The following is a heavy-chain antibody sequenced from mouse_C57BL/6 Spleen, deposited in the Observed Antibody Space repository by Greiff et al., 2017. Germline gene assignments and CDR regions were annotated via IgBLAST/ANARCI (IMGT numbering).Heavy chain of an antibody. J-gene: IGHJ2*01. Sequence: EVKLVESGGGLVKPGGSLKLSCAASGFTFSSYAMSWVRQTPEKRLEWVATISDGGSYTYYPDNVKGRFTISRDNAKNNLYLQMSHLKSEDTAMYYGARDGTTVVFDYWGQGTTLTVSS. D-gene: IGHD1-1*01. V-gene: IGHV5-4*01. CDR1: GFTFSSYA. CDR3: ARDGTTVVFDY. CDR2: ISDGGSYT.